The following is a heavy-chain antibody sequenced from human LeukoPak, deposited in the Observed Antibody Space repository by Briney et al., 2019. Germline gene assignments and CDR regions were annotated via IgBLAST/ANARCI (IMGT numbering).Heavy chain of an antibody. J-gene: IGHJ4*02. D-gene: IGHD2-15*01. CDR2: INPNSGDT. CDR1: GYTFTGYY. Sequence: GASVKVSCKTSGYTFTGYYMHWVRQAPGQGLEWMGWINPNSGDTNYAQKFQGRVTMTRDTSISTAYMELSRLRSDDTAVYYCARTVPVVVVTATFFGYWGQGTLVTVSS. V-gene: IGHV1-2*02. CDR3: ARTVPVVVVTATFFGY.